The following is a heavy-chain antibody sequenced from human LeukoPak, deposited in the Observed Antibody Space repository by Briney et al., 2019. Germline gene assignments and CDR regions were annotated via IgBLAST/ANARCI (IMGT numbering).Heavy chain of an antibody. CDR2: MNPNSGNT. J-gene: IGHJ5*02. V-gene: IGHV1-8*01. CDR3: ARGARYYDFWSGYYTNWFDP. Sequence: ASVKVSCKASGYTFTSYDINWVGQATGRGLEGMGWMNPNSGNTGYAQKFQGRVTMTRNTSISTAYMELSSLRSEDTAVYYCARGARYYDFWSGYYTNWFDPWGQGTLVTVSS. CDR1: GYTFTSYD. D-gene: IGHD3-3*01.